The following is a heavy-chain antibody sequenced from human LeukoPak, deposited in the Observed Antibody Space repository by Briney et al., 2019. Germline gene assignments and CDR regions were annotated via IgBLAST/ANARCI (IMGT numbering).Heavy chain of an antibody. Sequence: PGGSLRLSCAASGFTFSSYAMSWVRQAPGKGLEWVSAISGSGGSTYYADSVKGRFTISRDNSKETLDLQMNSLRAEDTALYYCVRRGSKTYDFDYWGQGTLVIVSP. D-gene: IGHD3-16*01. J-gene: IGHJ4*02. CDR1: GFTFSSYA. CDR2: ISGSGGST. V-gene: IGHV3-23*01. CDR3: VRRGSKTYDFDY.